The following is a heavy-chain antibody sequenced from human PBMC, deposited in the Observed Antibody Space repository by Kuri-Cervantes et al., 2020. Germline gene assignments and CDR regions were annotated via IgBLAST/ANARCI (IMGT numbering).Heavy chain of an antibody. CDR1: GYTFTSYY. D-gene: IGHD2-21*02. J-gene: IGHJ6*02. CDR2: INPSGGST. Sequence: ASVKVSCKASGYTFTSYYMHWVRQAPGQGLEWMGIINPSGGSTSYAQKFQGRVTMTSDTSTSTVYMELSSLRSEDTAVYYCAREAYCGGDCYSAVYYYYGMDVWGQGTTVTVSS. CDR3: AREAYCGGDCYSAVYYYYGMDV. V-gene: IGHV1-46*01.